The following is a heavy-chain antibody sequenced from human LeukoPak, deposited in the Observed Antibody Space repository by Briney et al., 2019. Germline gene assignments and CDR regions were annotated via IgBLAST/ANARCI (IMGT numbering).Heavy chain of an antibody. Sequence: SETLSLTCAFSGYSLSSGYYWGWIRQPPGKGLDWTGRIYHSGSYYNPSLESRTTISIDPPKNQFSLQLSSVTAADTAVYYCARGDNYYDSSGYLDWGQGTLVTVSS. V-gene: IGHV4-38-2*01. J-gene: IGHJ4*02. D-gene: IGHD3-22*01. CDR2: IYHSGS. CDR1: GYSLSSGYY. CDR3: ARGDNYYDSSGYLD.